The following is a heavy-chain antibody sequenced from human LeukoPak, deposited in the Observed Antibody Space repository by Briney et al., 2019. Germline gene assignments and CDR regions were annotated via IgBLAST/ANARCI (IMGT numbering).Heavy chain of an antibody. J-gene: IGHJ3*02. D-gene: IGHD6-13*01. CDR2: IYYSGST. Sequence: SETLSLTCSVSGGSLSTYCWSWIRQPPGKGLEWIGNIYYSGSTNYNSSLNSRVTISIDTSKNQFSLRLSSVTAADTAIYCCARGLSSTWYGHAYDIWGQGTMGTVSS. V-gene: IGHV4-59*01. CDR3: ARGLSSTWYGHAYDI. CDR1: GGSLSTYC.